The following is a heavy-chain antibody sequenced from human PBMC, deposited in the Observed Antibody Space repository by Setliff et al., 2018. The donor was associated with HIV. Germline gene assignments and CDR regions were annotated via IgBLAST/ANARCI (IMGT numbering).Heavy chain of an antibody. CDR1: GFPFSTYA. Sequence: GGSLRLSCAASGFPFSTYAMNWVRQAPGKGLEWVSAISDSGDNTYYADSVKGRFTISRDNSRDTLYLQMNSLRVEDTAVYFCAKTIAALDYWGQGTLVTVSS. D-gene: IGHD6-13*01. CDR2: ISDSGDNT. CDR3: AKTIAALDY. J-gene: IGHJ4*02. V-gene: IGHV3-23*01.